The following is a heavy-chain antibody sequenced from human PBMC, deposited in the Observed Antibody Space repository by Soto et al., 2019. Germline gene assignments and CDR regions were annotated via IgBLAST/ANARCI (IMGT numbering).Heavy chain of an antibody. CDR2: INHSGST. J-gene: IGHJ6*02. V-gene: IGHV4-39*07. Sequence: SETLSLTCTVSGGSISSGGYYWSWIRQPPGKGLEWIGEINHSGSTNYNPSLKSRVTISVDTSKNQFYLKLSSVTAADTAVYYCARLLELGDDYGMDVWGQGTTVTVSS. CDR1: GGSISSGGYY. D-gene: IGHD1-26*01. CDR3: ARLLELGDDYGMDV.